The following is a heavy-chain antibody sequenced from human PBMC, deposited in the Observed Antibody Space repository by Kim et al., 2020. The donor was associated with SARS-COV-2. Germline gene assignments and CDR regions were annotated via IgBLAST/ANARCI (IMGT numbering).Heavy chain of an antibody. D-gene: IGHD4-4*01. CDR3: ARQRGLHGLYYFDY. Sequence: NPSLKSRVTISVDTSKNQFSLKLSSVTAADTAVYYCARQRGLHGLYYFDYWGQGTLVTVSS. V-gene: IGHV4-39*01. J-gene: IGHJ4*02.